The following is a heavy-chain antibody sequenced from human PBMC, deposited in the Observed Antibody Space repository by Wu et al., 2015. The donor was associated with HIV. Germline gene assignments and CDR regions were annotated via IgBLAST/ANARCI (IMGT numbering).Heavy chain of an antibody. J-gene: IGHJ4*02. CDR2: INPASGST. CDR3: ARDATPVTTEFDY. D-gene: IGHD4-17*01. V-gene: IGHV1-2*02. Sequence: QVQLVQSGAEVRKPGASVKVSCTASGYTFTGYYMHWVRQAPGRGPEWMGWINPASGSTIYAEKFEGRVIVTRDTSINTAYMELNGLISDDTAIYHCARDATPVTTEFDYWGQGTLVTVSS. CDR1: GYTFTGYY.